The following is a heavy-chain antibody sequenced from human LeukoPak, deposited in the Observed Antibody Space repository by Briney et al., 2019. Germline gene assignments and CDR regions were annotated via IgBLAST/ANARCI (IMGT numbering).Heavy chain of an antibody. CDR1: GGXLSSYY. V-gene: IGHV4-59*01. D-gene: IGHD2-2*01. J-gene: IGHJ5*02. CDR2: IYYSGST. Sequence: SETLSLTCTVSGGXLSSYYWSWIRQPPGKGLGWIGYIYYSGSTNYNPSPKSRVTMSVDTSKNQFSLKLTSVTAADTAVYYCAREGYCSSSSCNNWLDPWGQGTLVTVSS. CDR3: AREGYCSSSSCNNWLDP.